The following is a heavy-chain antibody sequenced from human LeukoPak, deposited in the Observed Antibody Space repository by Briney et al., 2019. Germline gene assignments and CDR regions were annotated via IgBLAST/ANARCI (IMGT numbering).Heavy chain of an antibody. CDR2: INHSGST. V-gene: IGHV4-34*01. CDR3: ARDLGGSGSYYFDY. Sequence: SETLSLTCAVYGGSFSGYHWSWIRQPPGKGLEWIGEINHSGSTNYNPSLKSRVTISVDTSKNQFSLKLSSVTAADTAVYYCARDLGGSGSYYFDYWGQGTLVTVSS. J-gene: IGHJ4*02. D-gene: IGHD6-6*01. CDR1: GGSFSGYH.